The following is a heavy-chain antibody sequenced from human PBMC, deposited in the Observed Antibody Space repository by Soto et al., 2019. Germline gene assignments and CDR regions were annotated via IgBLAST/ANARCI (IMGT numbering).Heavy chain of an antibody. Sequence: GASVKVSCKASGYTFTSYAMHWVRQAPGQRLEWMGWINAGNGNTKYSQKFQGRVTITRDTSASTAYMELSSLRSEDTAVYYCARVLFWSGYYAGYGMDVWGQGTTVNRLL. CDR2: INAGNGNT. CDR1: GYTFTSYA. J-gene: IGHJ6*02. D-gene: IGHD3-3*01. V-gene: IGHV1-3*01. CDR3: ARVLFWSGYYAGYGMDV.